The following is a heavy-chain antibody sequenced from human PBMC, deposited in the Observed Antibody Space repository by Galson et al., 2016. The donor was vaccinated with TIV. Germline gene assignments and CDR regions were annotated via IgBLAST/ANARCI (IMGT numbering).Heavy chain of an antibody. Sequence: SLRLSCAASGFTFDDYPMHWVRQAPGKGLEWVSAINWHGNSVVYADSVKGRFTISRDNGRHSLYLQMNNLRGEDTALYYCAKDLKPDAFMDYYFYSGMDVWGQGTTVIVSS. D-gene: IGHD3-3*02. J-gene: IGHJ6*02. CDR3: AKDLKPDAFMDYYFYSGMDV. CDR1: GFTFDDYP. CDR2: INWHGNSV. V-gene: IGHV3-9*01.